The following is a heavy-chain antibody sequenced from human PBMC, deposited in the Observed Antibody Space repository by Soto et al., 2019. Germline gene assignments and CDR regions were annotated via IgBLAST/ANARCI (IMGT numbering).Heavy chain of an antibody. Sequence: SETLSLTCTLSGDSITCTSCYWGWIRQPPGKGLEWVGDVYYSGSTYYNPSLKSRLTMSIDTSKGQFSLKMSSVTAAATGVYYCARLTSRISAASHGRSNGFEPWGTGTLVTASS. CDR3: ARLTSRISAASHGRSNGFEP. V-gene: IGHV4-39*01. CDR2: VYYSGST. D-gene: IGHD2-15*01. CDR1: GDSITCTSCY. J-gene: IGHJ5*02.